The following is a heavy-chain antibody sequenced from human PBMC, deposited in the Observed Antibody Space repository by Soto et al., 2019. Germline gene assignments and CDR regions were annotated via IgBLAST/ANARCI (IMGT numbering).Heavy chain of an antibody. V-gene: IGHV3-30*18. CDR1: GFTFSSYG. D-gene: IGHD3-22*01. J-gene: IGHJ6*02. Sequence: QVQLVESGGGVVQPGRSLRLSCAASGFTFSSYGMHWVRQAPGKGLEWVAVISYDGSNKYYADSVKGRFTISRDNSKNTLYLQMNSLRAEVTAVYYCAKDREDSSGYYYPLYYYGMDVWGQGTTVTVSS. CDR3: AKDREDSSGYYYPLYYYGMDV. CDR2: ISYDGSNK.